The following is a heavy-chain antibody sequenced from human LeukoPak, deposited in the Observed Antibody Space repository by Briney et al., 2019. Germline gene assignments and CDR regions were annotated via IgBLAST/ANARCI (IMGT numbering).Heavy chain of an antibody. CDR2: VSSSGAAT. Sequence: GGSLRLSCTASGFTFSTYAMTWARQAPGKGLEWVSGVSSSGAATYYADSVKGRFTISRDNSRSTLYLHMNSLRADDTAVYYCAKPFTQTPYAIGWYTCDSWGQGTLVTVSS. CDR3: AKPFTQTPYAIGWYTCDS. D-gene: IGHD6-19*01. CDR1: GFTFSTYA. J-gene: IGHJ4*02. V-gene: IGHV3-23*01.